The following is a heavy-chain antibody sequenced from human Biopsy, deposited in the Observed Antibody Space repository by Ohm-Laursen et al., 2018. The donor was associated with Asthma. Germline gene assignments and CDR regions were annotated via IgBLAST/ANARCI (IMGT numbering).Heavy chain of an antibody. D-gene: IGHD2-15*01. CDR3: GIVVAANPFQGDC. CDR1: GFTFSSYA. Sequence: SLRLSCAASGFTFSSYAMSWVRQAPGKGLEWVSAISGSGGSTYYADSVKGRFTISRDNSKNTVYLDISSLRIEDTAVFYCGIVVAANPFQGDCWGQGTLVTVSS. V-gene: IGHV3-23*01. CDR2: ISGSGGST. J-gene: IGHJ4*02.